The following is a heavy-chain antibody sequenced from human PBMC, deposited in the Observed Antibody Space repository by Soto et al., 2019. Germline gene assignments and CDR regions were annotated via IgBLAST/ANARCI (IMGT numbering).Heavy chain of an antibody. CDR3: ARNSDYDFWSGFLY. V-gene: IGHV3-23*01. CDR2: ISGSGVTT. D-gene: IGHD3-3*01. Sequence: EVQLLESGGGLVQPGGSLRLSCAASGFTFNTYVLTWVRQAPGKGLEWVSSISGSGVTTKYADSVKGRFTMSRDNTKNTLTLQMSSLRAEDTAVYYCARNSDYDFWSGFLYWGQGTLVTVSS. CDR1: GFTFNTYV. J-gene: IGHJ4*02.